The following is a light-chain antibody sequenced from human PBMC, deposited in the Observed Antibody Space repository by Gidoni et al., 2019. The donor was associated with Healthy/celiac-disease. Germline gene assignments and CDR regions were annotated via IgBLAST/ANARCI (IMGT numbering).Light chain of an antibody. Sequence: SYELTQPPSVSVSPGQTASITYSGDKLGDKYACCYQQKPGQSPVLVIYQDSKRPSGIPERFSGSNSGNTATLTISGTQAMDEADYYCQAWDSSIGVFGGGTKLTVL. V-gene: IGLV3-1*01. CDR1: KLGDKY. J-gene: IGLJ3*02. CDR2: QDS. CDR3: QAWDSSIGV.